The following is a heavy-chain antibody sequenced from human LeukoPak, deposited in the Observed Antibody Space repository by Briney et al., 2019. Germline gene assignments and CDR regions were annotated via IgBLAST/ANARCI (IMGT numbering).Heavy chain of an antibody. D-gene: IGHD4-17*01. CDR3: ARDMADYGDSIYYYYGMDV. V-gene: IGHV1-18*01. CDR1: GYSFTSYG. CDR2: ISAYSGNT. Sequence: ASVKVSCKASGYSFTSYGITWVRQAPGQGLEWMGWISAYSGNTNYAQNLQGRVTMTTNASTSTAYMELRSLRSDDTAVYYCARDMADYGDSIYYYYGMDVWGHGTTLTVSS. J-gene: IGHJ6*02.